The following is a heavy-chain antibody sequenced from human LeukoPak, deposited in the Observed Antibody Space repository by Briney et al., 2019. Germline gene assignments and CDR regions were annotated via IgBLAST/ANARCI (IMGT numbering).Heavy chain of an antibody. Sequence: PGESLKISCKGSGYSFTGYWIGWVRQMPGKGLEWMGIIYPGDSDTRYSPSFQGQVTISADKSISTAYLQWSSLKASDTAMYYCARRGAVAGYYYYYGMDVWGQGTTVTVSS. V-gene: IGHV5-51*01. CDR3: ARRGAVAGYYYYYGMDV. CDR2: IYPGDSDT. D-gene: IGHD6-19*01. CDR1: GYSFTGYW. J-gene: IGHJ6*02.